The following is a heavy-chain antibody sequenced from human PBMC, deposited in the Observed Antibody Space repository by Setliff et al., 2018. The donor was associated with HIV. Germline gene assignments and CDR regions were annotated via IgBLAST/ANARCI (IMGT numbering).Heavy chain of an antibody. CDR1: GFTFDDYA. Sequence: GGSLRLSCAASGFTFDDYAMHWVRQAPGKGLEWVSGISWNSGSIGYADSVKGRFTISRDDSKTTVYLQINSLKTEDTALYYCTMDLPGGVSDCFDSWGQGTLVTVSS. D-gene: IGHD2-8*02. V-gene: IGHV3-9*01. CDR2: ISWNSGSI. J-gene: IGHJ4*02. CDR3: TMDLPGGVSDCFDS.